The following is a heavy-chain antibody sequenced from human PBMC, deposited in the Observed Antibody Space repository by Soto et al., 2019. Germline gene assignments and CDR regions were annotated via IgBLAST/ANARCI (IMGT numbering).Heavy chain of an antibody. CDR2: IYHSGTT. V-gene: IGHV4-4*02. CDR1: GGSISSFNW. Sequence: SETLSLTCAVSGGSISSFNWWSWIRQTPGKGLEWIGEIYHSGTTNYNPSLKSRATISVDKSKNHFSLKLTSVTAADTAVYYCARDRVAATRTSYYGLDAWGQGTTVTVSS. D-gene: IGHD6-25*01. J-gene: IGHJ6*02. CDR3: ARDRVAATRTSYYGLDA.